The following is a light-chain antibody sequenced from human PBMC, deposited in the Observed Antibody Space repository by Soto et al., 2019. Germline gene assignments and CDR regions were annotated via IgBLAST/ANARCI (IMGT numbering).Light chain of an antibody. CDR1: KLGDKY. Sequence: SYELTQPPSVSVSPGQTASITCSGDKLGDKYACWYQQKPGQSPVVVIYQDSKRPSGIPERFSGSKSGNTVALTISGTQAMDEAAYSCQAWDSSTVVFGGGTKLTVL. CDR2: QDS. J-gene: IGLJ2*01. CDR3: QAWDSSTVV. V-gene: IGLV3-1*01.